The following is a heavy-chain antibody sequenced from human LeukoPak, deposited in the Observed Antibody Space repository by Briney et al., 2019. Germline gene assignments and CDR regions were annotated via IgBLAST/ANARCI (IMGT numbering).Heavy chain of an antibody. CDR3: ARAQVGADGLNYYYYGMDV. V-gene: IGHV3-48*04. Sequence: GGSLRLSCAASGFTSRTYGMNWVRQAPGKGLEWISYINSDSDTVYYSNSVKGRFTISRDNAKKSLYLQMNSLRAEDTAVYYCARAQVGADGLNYYYYGMDVWGQGTTVTVSS. J-gene: IGHJ6*02. D-gene: IGHD1-26*01. CDR2: INSDSDTV. CDR1: GFTSRTYG.